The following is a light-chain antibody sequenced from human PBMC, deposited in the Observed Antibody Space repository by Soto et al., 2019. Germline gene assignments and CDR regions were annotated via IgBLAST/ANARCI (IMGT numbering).Light chain of an antibody. CDR2: GAS. CDR3: QQYNSWPPRT. J-gene: IGKJ1*01. CDR1: QSINKK. Sequence: EIVMTQSPATLSVSPGESATLSCRASQSINKKLAWYQQRPGQAPRLLIFGASTRATGVAARFSGSGSGTEFTLTISSLKSEDFAFYYCQQYNSWPPRTFGQGTKVETK. V-gene: IGKV3-15*01.